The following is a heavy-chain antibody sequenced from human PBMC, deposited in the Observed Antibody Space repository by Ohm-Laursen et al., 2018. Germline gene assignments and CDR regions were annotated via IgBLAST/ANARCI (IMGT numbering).Heavy chain of an antibody. CDR3: ARDWGLYGERTMVRADH. V-gene: IGHV3-48*01. D-gene: IGHD3-10*01. CDR1: GFDFSSYS. CDR2: IDPSSSAI. Sequence: SLRLSCAASGFDFSSYSMNWVRQAPGKGMEWVSYIDPSSSAIYYADSVKGRFIISRDNAKNLLYLQTNSLRVDDTAVYYCARDWGLYGERTMVRADHWGQGTLVTVSS. J-gene: IGHJ4*02.